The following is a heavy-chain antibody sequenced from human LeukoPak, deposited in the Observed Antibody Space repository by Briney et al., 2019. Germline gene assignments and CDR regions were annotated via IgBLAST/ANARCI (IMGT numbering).Heavy chain of an antibody. CDR3: ARAAGVTPSSGWSPRYYYYYMDV. CDR2: IIPIFGTA. D-gene: IGHD6-19*01. J-gene: IGHJ6*03. CDR1: GGTFSSYA. V-gene: IGHV1-69*06. Sequence: ASVKVSCKASGGTFSSYAISWVRQAPGQGLEWMGGIIPIFGTANYAQKFQGRVAITADKSTSTAYMELSSLRSEDTAVYYCARAAGVTPSSGWSPRYYYYYMDVWGKGTTVTVSS.